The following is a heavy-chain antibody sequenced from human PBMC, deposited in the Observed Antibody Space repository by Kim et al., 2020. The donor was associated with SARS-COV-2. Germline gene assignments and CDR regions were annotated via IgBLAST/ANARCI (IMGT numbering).Heavy chain of an antibody. CDR2: MSYDGRNK. Sequence: GGSLRLSCAASGFTFSNYAMHWVRQAPGKGLEWVAAMSYDGRNKYYADSVKGRFIISRDNSKNTLYLQMNILRAEDTAVYYCAREGGPGRWLTSPSYYYYGMDLWGQGTTVTVSS. CDR3: AREGGPGRWLTSPSYYYYGMDL. V-gene: IGHV3-30-3*01. J-gene: IGHJ6*02. D-gene: IGHD2-2*01. CDR1: GFTFSNYA.